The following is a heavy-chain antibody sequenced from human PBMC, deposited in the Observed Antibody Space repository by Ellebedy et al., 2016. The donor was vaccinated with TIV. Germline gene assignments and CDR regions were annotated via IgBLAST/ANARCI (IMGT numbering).Heavy chain of an antibody. CDR1: GYTFSDYY. V-gene: IGHV1-2*04. Sequence: AASVKVSCKASGYTFSDYYLHWVRQAPGQGPEWMGWVNPNSGGTNYAGKFYGWVTMTRDTSISTADLELSSLRSDDTAVYYCARDWGGTSVGLTDYFDSWGQGTLVTVSS. J-gene: IGHJ4*01. CDR3: ARDWGGTSVGLTDYFDS. D-gene: IGHD3-16*01. CDR2: VNPNSGGT.